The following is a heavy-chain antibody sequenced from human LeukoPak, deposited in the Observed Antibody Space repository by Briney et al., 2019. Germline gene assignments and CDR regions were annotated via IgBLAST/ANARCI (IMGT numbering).Heavy chain of an antibody. CDR2: ISAYNGNT. CDR1: GYTLTELS. V-gene: IGHV1-18*01. J-gene: IGHJ3*02. CDR3: ARVGLTVTTRRLDAFDI. D-gene: IGHD4-17*01. Sequence: ASVKVSCKVSGYTLTELSMHWVRQAPGQGLEWMGWISAYNGNTNYAQKLQGRVTMTTDTSTSTAYMELRSLRSDDTAVYYCARVGLTVTTRRLDAFDIWGQGTMVTVSS.